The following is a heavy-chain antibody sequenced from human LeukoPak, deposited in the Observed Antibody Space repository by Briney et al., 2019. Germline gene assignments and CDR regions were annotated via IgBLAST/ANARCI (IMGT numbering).Heavy chain of an antibody. CDR1: GFTFSNYF. CDR3: ARRVDATRWFGP. CDR2: INSDGTTT. Sequence: GGSLRLSCAASGFTFSNYFMHWVRQAPGKGLVCVSRINSDGTTTMYADSVKGRFTISRDNAKNTLYLQMNSLRDEDTAVYYCARRVDATRWFGPWGQGTLVTVSS. D-gene: IGHD2-15*01. J-gene: IGHJ5*02. V-gene: IGHV3-74*03.